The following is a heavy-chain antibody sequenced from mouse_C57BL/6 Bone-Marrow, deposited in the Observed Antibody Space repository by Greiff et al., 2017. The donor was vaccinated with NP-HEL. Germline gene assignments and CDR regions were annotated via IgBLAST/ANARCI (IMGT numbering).Heavy chain of an antibody. J-gene: IGHJ1*03. CDR2: ISSGSSTI. Sequence: EVKLVESGGGLVKPGGSLKLSCAASGFTFSDYGMHWVRQAPEKGLEWVAYISSGSSTIYSADTVKGRFTISRDNAKNTLFLQMTSLRSEDTAMYYCAGGFGSSSAFDVWGTGTTVTVSS. CDR1: GFTFSDYG. CDR3: AGGFGSSSAFDV. V-gene: IGHV5-17*01. D-gene: IGHD1-1*01.